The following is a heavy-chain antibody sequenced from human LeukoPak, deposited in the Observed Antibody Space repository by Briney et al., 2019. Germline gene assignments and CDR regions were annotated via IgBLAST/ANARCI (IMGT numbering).Heavy chain of an antibody. CDR3: AKSLAAAGNY. CDR2: IRYDGSDK. J-gene: IGHJ4*02. CDR1: GFTFSSYG. V-gene: IGHV3-30*02. D-gene: IGHD6-13*01. Sequence: EGSLRLTCAASGFTFSSYGMHWVRQAPGKGLEWVAFIRYDGSDKYYADSVKGRFTISRDNSKNTLYLQMNSLRAEDTAVYFCAKSLAAAGNYWGQGTLVTVSS.